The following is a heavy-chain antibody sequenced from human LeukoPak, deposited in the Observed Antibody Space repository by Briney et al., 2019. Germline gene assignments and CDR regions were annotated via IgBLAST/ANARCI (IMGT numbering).Heavy chain of an antibody. J-gene: IGHJ4*02. CDR3: TTTLRYYESSGNYSADY. CDR2: IKSKTDGWTT. D-gene: IGHD3-22*01. V-gene: IGHV3-15*01. Sequence: GGSLRLSCAASGFTFSYAWMTWVRQAPGKGLEWVGRIKSKTDGWTTDYAAPMKGRITISRDDSTKTLFLQMNSLKTEDTAVYYCTTTLRYYESSGNYSADYWGQGTLVTVSS. CDR1: GFTFSYAW.